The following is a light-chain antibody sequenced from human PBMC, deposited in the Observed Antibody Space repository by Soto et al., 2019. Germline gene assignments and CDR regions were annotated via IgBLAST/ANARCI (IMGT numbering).Light chain of an antibody. V-gene: IGKV3-11*01. CDR3: QQRSNWPSIT. CDR2: DAS. Sequence: EIVLTQSAGTLSVSPGERATLSCRGGLSVSSSYLAWYQQKPGQAPRLLIYDASNRATGIPARFSGSGSGTDFTLTISSLEPEDFAVYYCQQRSNWPSITFGQGTRLEIK. CDR1: LSVSSSY. J-gene: IGKJ5*01.